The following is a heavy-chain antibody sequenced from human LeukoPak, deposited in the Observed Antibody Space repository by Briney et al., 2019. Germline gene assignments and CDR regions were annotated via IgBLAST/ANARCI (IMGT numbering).Heavy chain of an antibody. CDR1: GGSISSGGYY. CDR2: TYYSGST. Sequence: PSETLSLTCTVSGGSISSGGYYWSWIRQHPGKGLEWIGYTYYSGSTYYNPSLKSRVTISVDTSKNQFSLKLSSVTAADTAVYYCASSSGSTRTIDYWGQGTLVTVSS. CDR3: ASSSGSTRTIDY. D-gene: IGHD3-22*01. V-gene: IGHV4-31*03. J-gene: IGHJ4*02.